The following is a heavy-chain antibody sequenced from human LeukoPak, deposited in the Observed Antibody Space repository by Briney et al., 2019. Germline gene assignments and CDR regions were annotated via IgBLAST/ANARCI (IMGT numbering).Heavy chain of an antibody. CDR3: AKVDYSTSWYAYYYYGMDV. Sequence: GSLRLSCGASGFTFSNYAMSWVRQAPGKGLEWVSAISGSGGSTYYADSVKGRFTISRDSSKNTLYLQMNSLRAEDTAIYYCAKVDYSTSWYAYYYYGMDVWGQGTTVTVSS. CDR1: GFTFSNYA. CDR2: ISGSGGST. J-gene: IGHJ6*02. D-gene: IGHD6-13*01. V-gene: IGHV3-23*01.